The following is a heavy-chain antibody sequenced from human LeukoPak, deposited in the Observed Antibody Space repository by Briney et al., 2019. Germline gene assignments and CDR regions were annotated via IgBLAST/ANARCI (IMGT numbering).Heavy chain of an antibody. J-gene: IGHJ4*02. CDR1: GGSISSSSYY. CDR3: ARDRGILWFGELYPFDY. Sequence: PSETLSLTCTVSGGSISSSSYYWGWIRQPPGKGLEWIGSIYYSGSTYYNPSLKSRVTISVDTSKNQFSLKLSSVTAADTAVYYCARDRGILWFGELYPFDYWGQGTLVTVSS. CDR2: IYYSGST. V-gene: IGHV4-39*07. D-gene: IGHD3-10*01.